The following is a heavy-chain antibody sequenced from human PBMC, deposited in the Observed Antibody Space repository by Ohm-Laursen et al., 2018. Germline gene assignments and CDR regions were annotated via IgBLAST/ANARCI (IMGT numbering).Heavy chain of an antibody. J-gene: IGHJ1*01. D-gene: IGHD4-23*01. CDR3: ARAGILRWPEYFQH. Sequence: SLRLSCSASGFDLGYCWMSWVRQTPGKGLAWVANINEFGSETYYVDSVEGRFTISRDNAKNSLYLQMNSLRAEDTAVYYCARAGILRWPEYFQHWGQGTLVTVSS. V-gene: IGHV3-7*01. CDR1: GFDLGYCW. CDR2: INEFGSET.